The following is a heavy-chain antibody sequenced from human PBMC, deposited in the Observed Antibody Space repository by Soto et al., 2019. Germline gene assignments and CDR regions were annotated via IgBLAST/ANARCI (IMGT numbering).Heavy chain of an antibody. CDR3: ATQGYYGSGSYHYYGMDV. Sequence: ASVKVSCKVSGYTLTELSMHWVRQAPGKGLEWMGGFAPEDGETIYAQKFQGRVTMTEDTSTDTAYMELSSLRSEDTAVYYCATQGYYGSGSYHYYGMDVWGQGTTVTVSS. V-gene: IGHV1-24*01. D-gene: IGHD3-10*01. J-gene: IGHJ6*02. CDR2: FAPEDGET. CDR1: GYTLTELS.